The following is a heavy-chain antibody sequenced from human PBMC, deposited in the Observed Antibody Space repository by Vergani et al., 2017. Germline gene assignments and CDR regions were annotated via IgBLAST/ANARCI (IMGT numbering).Heavy chain of an antibody. V-gene: IGHV3-23*01. CDR1: GFTFSSYA. CDR3: ASSLIPQNLYDYVWGRLRQRDDYYGMDV. J-gene: IGHJ6*02. Sequence: EVQLLESGGGLVQPGGSLRLSCAASGFTFSSYAMSWVRQAPGKGLEWVSAISGSGGSTYYADSVKGRFTISRDNSKNTLYLQMNSLRADDTAVYYCASSLIPQNLYDYVWGRLRQRDDYYGMDVWGQGTTVTVSS. D-gene: IGHD3-16*01. CDR2: ISGSGGST.